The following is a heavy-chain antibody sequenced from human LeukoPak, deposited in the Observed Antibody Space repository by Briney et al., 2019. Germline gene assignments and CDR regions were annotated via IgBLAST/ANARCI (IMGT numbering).Heavy chain of an antibody. Sequence: GGSLRLSCSASGFTFSTYWMSWVRQAPGKGLEWVSVIYSGGTTYYADSVKGRFTISRDNSKNTLYLQMNSLRAEDTAVYYCASLSSGYYYVAFHHWGQGTLVTVSS. CDR3: ASLSSGYYYVAFHH. CDR1: GFTFSTYW. V-gene: IGHV3-53*01. J-gene: IGHJ1*01. CDR2: IYSGGTT. D-gene: IGHD3-22*01.